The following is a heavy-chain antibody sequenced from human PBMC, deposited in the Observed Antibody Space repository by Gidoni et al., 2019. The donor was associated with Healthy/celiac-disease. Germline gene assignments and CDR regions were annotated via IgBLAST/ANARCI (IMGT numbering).Heavy chain of an antibody. CDR1: GFPFSRYA. V-gene: IGHV3-23*01. D-gene: IGHD3-22*01. J-gene: IGHJ4*02. CDR2: ISGSGGST. CDR3: AKLGYYDSSGYYSTPFDY. Sequence: EVQLLESGGGLVQPGGSLRLSCAASGFPFSRYAMGWVRQAPGKVLEWVSAISGSGGSTYYADSVKGRFTISRDNSKNTLYLQMNSLRAEDTAVYYCAKLGYYDSSGYYSTPFDYWGQGTLVTVSS.